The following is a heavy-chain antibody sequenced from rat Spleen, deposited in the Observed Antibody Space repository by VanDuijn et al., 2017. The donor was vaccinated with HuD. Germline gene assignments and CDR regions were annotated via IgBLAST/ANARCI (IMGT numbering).Heavy chain of an antibody. CDR2: IWIDGNT. CDR1: GLSLTSNS. D-gene: IGHD4-2*01. V-gene: IGHV2-47*01. Sequence: QVQLKESGPGLVQPSQTLSLTCTVSGLSLTSNSVSWIRQPPGKGPEWMGVIWIDGNTGYTSFLKSRLSISRDTSRSQVFLKMNSLQTEDTATYFCARDRTGPFDYWGQGVKVTVSS. J-gene: IGHJ2*01. CDR3: ARDRTGPFDY.